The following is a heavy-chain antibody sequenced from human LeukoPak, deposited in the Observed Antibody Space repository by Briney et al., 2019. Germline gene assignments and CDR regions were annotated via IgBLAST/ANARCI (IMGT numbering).Heavy chain of an antibody. D-gene: IGHD2-15*01. V-gene: IGHV1-46*03. CDR3: ASVVSDAFDI. CDR1: GGTFSSYA. CDR2: INPSGGST. Sequence: ASVKVSCKASGGTFSSYAISWVRQAPGQGLEWMGIINPSGGSTSYAQKFQGRVTMTRDTSTSTVYMELSSLRSEDTAVYYCASVVSDAFDIWGQGTMVTVSS. J-gene: IGHJ3*02.